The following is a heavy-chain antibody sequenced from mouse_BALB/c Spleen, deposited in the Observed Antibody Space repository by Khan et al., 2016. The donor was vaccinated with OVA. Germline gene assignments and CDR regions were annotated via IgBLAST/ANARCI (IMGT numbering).Heavy chain of an antibody. V-gene: IGHV2-6-1*01. J-gene: IGHJ4*01. D-gene: IGHD2-10*01. Sequence: QVQLKESGPGLAAPSQSLSITCTISGFSLTNYGIHWIRQPPGKGLEWLVVIWNDGNTNYNSALKSRLTITKDNSQSQVFLKVNSLQTDDTAIYFCARQPYYHYNIMDYWGQGTSVTVSS. CDR2: IWNDGNT. CDR1: GFSLTNYG. CDR3: ARQPYYHYNIMDY.